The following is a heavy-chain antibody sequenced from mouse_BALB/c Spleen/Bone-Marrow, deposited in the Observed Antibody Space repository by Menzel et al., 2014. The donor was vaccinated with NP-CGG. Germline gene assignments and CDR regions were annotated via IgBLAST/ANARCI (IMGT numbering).Heavy chain of an antibody. V-gene: IGHV5-4*02. D-gene: IGHD1-1*01. CDR3: ANYCGSTGFAY. J-gene: IGHJ3*01. CDR1: GFTFSDYY. Sequence: EVKLVESGGGLVKPGGSLKLSCAASGFTFSDYYMYWVRQTPEKRLEWVATISDGGSYTYYPDSVKGRFTISRDNAKNTLSLHMNSQMSEDRAMYFCANYCGSTGFAYWGQGTVVTVSA. CDR2: ISDGGSYT.